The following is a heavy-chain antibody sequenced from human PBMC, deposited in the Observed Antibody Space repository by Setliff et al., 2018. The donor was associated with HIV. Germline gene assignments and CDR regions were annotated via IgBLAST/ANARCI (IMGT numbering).Heavy chain of an antibody. Sequence: SETLSLTCTVSGGSISSRNFYWGWIRQPPGKGLEWIGSIYHSESTYYNPSLKSRVTISVDTSKNQFSLKLSSVTAADAAVYYCARLYYYGSGNYNDAFDIWGQGTMVTVSS. V-gene: IGHV4-39*07. CDR3: ARLYYYGSGNYNDAFDI. CDR1: GGSISSRNFY. J-gene: IGHJ3*02. CDR2: IYHSEST. D-gene: IGHD3-10*01.